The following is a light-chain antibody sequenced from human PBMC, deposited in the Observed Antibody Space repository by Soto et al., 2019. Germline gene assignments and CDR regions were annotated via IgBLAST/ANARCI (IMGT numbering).Light chain of an antibody. V-gene: IGLV2-11*01. CDR1: SSDVGGYNY. CDR3: CSYAGSYTSHVV. Sequence: QSALTQPRSVSGSPGQSVTISCTGTSSDVGGYNYVSWYQQHPGKAPKLMIYDVSKRPSGVPDRFSGSKSGKTASLTISGRQAEDEADYYCCSYAGSYTSHVVFGGGTQLTV. J-gene: IGLJ2*01. CDR2: DVS.